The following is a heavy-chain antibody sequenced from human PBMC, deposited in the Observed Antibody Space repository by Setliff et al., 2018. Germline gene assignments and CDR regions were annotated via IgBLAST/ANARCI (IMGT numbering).Heavy chain of an antibody. D-gene: IGHD4-17*01. CDR2: INRDGSEK. CDR1: GFTFSSYW. V-gene: IGHV3-7*01. Sequence: GGSLRLSCAGSGFTFSSYWMTWVRQVPGRGLEWVANINRDGSEKYYLDSVKGRFTISRDNAENSLYLQMNSLRAEDTAVYYCARLRKDYGDYYYFDYWGQGTLVTVSS. CDR3: ARLRKDYGDYYYFDY. J-gene: IGHJ4*02.